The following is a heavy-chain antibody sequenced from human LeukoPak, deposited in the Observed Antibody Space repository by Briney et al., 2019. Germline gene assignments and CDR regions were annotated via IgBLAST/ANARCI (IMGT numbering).Heavy chain of an antibody. V-gene: IGHV3-7*01. J-gene: IGHJ4*02. CDR1: GFTFGSCW. CDR3: ATDRGWRTSGYYLYYFEY. D-gene: IGHD3-3*01. Sequence: HPGGSLRLSCAASGFTFGSCWMNWVRQTPGKGLEWVASIKHDGSEKYYVDSVRGRFTISRDNTMNSLYLQMSSLRAEDTAVYYCATDRGWRTSGYYLYYFEYWGQGTLVTYSS. CDR2: IKHDGSEK.